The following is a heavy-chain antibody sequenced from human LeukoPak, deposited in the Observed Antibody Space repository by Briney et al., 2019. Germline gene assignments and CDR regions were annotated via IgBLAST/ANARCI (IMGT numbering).Heavy chain of an antibody. V-gene: IGHV3-64*02. J-gene: IGHJ6*02. CDR3: ARGLRAYYYYGMDV. D-gene: IGHD3-3*01. CDR2: ISSNGGST. Sequence: GGSLRLSCVASGFTFSNYAMHWVRQAPGEGLEYVSAISSNGGSTYYADSVKGRFTISRDNSKNTLFLQMGSLRVEDMAVYYCARGLRAYYYYGMDVWGQGTTVTVSS. CDR1: GFTFSNYA.